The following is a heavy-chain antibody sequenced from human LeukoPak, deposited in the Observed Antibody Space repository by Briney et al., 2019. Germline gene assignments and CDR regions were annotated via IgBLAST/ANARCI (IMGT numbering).Heavy chain of an antibody. CDR2: IYYSGST. J-gene: IGHJ5*02. V-gene: IGHV4-59*08. Sequence: SETLSLTCTVSGGSISSYYWSWIRQPPGKGLEWIGYIYYSGSTNYNPSLKSRVTISVDTSKNQFSLKLSSVTAADTAVYYCARHGYCSSTSCYIRNWFDPWGQGTLVTVSS. CDR3: ARHGYCSSTSCYIRNWFDP. D-gene: IGHD2-2*02. CDR1: GGSISSYY.